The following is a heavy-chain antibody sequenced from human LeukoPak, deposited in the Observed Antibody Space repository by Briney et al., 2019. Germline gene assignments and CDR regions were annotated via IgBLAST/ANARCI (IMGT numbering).Heavy chain of an antibody. CDR1: GYTFTSYW. CDR3: ARQGPITQPFEP. V-gene: IGHV5-51*01. Sequence: GESLKISCKGSGYTFTSYWIGWVRQMPGKGLEWMGIVNPVDSDTRYSPSFQGQVTISVNKSITTAYLQWSSVEASDTAMYYCARQGPITQPFEPWGQGTLVTVSS. J-gene: IGHJ5*02. D-gene: IGHD5-12*01. CDR2: VNPVDSDT.